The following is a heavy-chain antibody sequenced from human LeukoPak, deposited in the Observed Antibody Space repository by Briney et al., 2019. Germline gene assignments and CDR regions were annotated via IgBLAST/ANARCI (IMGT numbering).Heavy chain of an antibody. CDR1: GFIFENFA. CDR2: VSFDGTNN. CDR3: ARDRNVIGADFDS. J-gene: IGHJ5*01. Sequence: GSLRLSCVASGFIFENFAIHWVRQAPGKGLEWVSIVSFDGTNNFYADSVNGRFTVSRDNSKNTVYLHMNSLRPDDTAVYFCARDRNVIGADFDSWGQGTLVTVSS. V-gene: IGHV3-30*04. D-gene: IGHD2/OR15-2a*01.